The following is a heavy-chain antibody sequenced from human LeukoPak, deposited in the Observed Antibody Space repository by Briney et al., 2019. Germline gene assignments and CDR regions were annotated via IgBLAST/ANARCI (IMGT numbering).Heavy chain of an antibody. D-gene: IGHD6-13*01. CDR2: ISWNSGSI. CDR3: AKGGEGSSWYGHFDY. Sequence: GGSLRLSCAASGFTFDDYAMHWVRQAPGKGLEWVSGISWNSGSIGYADSVKGRFTISRDNAKNSLYLQMNSLRAEDTALYYCAKGGEGSSWYGHFDYWGQGTLVTVSS. CDR1: GFTFDDYA. J-gene: IGHJ4*02. V-gene: IGHV3-9*01.